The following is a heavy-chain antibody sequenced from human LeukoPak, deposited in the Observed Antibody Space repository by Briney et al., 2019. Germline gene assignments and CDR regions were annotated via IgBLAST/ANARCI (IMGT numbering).Heavy chain of an antibody. V-gene: IGHV1-2*02. J-gene: IGHJ4*02. CDR3: ARSKSSGWYMFDY. CDR2: INPNSGGT. D-gene: IGHD6-19*01. CDR1: GYTFTGYY. Sequence: ASVTLSCKASGYTFTGYYMHWVRQAPGQGLEWMGWINPNSGGTNYAQKFQGRVTMTRDTSISTAYMELSRLRSDDTAVYYCARSKSSGWYMFDYWGQGTLVTVSS.